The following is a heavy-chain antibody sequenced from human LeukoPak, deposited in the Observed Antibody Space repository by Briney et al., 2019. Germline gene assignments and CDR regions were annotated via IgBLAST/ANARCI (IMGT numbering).Heavy chain of an antibody. D-gene: IGHD4-17*01. CDR1: GYTFIGYY. CDR2: INPNSGGT. CDR3: AREMTTVTSDQNNWFDP. J-gene: IGHJ5*02. Sequence: GASVKVSCKASGYTFIGYYMHWVRQAPGQGVEWMGWINPNSGGTNYAQKFQGRVTMTRDTSISTAYMELSRLRSDDTAVYYCAREMTTVTSDQNNWFDPWGQGTLVTVSS. V-gene: IGHV1-2*02.